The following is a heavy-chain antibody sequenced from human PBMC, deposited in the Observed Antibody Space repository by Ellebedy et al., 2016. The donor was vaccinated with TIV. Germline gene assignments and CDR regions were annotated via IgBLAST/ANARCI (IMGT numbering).Heavy chain of an antibody. J-gene: IGHJ4*02. V-gene: IGHV3-30*07. D-gene: IGHD3-10*01. Sequence: GESLKISCAASGFTFSSYAMHWVRQAPGKGLEWVAVISYDGSNKYYADSVKGRFTISRDNSKNTLYLQMNSLRAEDTAVYYCAKNKLSMVRGPIPFDYWGQGTLVTVSS. CDR2: ISYDGSNK. CDR1: GFTFSSYA. CDR3: AKNKLSMVRGPIPFDY.